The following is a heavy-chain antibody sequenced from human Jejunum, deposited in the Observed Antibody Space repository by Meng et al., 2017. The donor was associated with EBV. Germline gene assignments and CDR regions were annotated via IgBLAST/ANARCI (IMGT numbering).Heavy chain of an antibody. D-gene: IGHD3-22*01. V-gene: IGHV4-4*03. Sequence: SVHRRGLPPGTLSFPVFVSGGSISDNDWWSWVRQPPGKGLEWLGEIYHGGGTNYNPSLESRVTISVDKSKNQFSLKLNSVTVADTAAYYCAGNGYYALEYWGPGILVTVSS. J-gene: IGHJ4*02. CDR1: GGSISDNDW. CDR2: IYHGGGT. CDR3: AGNGYYALEY.